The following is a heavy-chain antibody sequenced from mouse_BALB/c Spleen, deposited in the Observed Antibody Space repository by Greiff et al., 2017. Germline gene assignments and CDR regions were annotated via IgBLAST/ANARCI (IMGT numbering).Heavy chain of an antibody. CDR1: GYTFTDYE. Sequence: VKLQESGAELVRPGASVTLSCKASGYTFTDYEMHWVKQTPVHGLEWIGAIDPETGGTAYNQKFKGKATLTADKSSSTAYMELRSLTSEDSAVYYCTRRELGRFAYWGQGTLVTVSA. CDR3: TRRELGRFAY. CDR2: IDPETGGT. J-gene: IGHJ3*01. V-gene: IGHV1-15*01. D-gene: IGHD4-1*01.